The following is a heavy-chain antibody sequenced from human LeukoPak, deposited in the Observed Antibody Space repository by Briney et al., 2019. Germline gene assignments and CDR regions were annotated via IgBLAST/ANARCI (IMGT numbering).Heavy chain of an antibody. CDR2: TNNDGSST. J-gene: IGHJ4*02. Sequence: PGGSLRLSCAASGFTFSTYWMHWVRQAPGEGLVWVSRTNNDGSSTVYADSVKGRFTISTDNAKNTLYLQMNSLRAEDTAVYYCARDLFYDSSGYYASDSWGQGTLVTVSS. D-gene: IGHD3-22*01. CDR3: ARDLFYDSSGYYASDS. V-gene: IGHV3-74*01. CDR1: GFTFSTYW.